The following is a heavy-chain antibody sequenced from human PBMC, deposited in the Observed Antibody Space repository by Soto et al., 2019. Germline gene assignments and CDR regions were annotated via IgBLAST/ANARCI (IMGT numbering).Heavy chain of an antibody. CDR2: ISGGGDST. J-gene: IGHJ4*02. CDR1: GFTFSSYA. D-gene: IGHD2-8*01. CDR3: AKLRDFVVLPAGILDY. V-gene: IGHV3-23*01. Sequence: EVQLLESGGGLVQPGGSLRLTCAASGFTFSSYAISWIRLSPGKGLEWVSVISGGGDSTYYTPSVKGRFTISRDDFKNTLYLQMNSLRTEVTAIYYCAKLRDFVVLPAGILDYWGPGTLVTVSS.